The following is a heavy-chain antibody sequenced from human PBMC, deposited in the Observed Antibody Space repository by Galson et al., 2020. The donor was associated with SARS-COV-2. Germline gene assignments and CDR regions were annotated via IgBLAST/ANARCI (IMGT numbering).Heavy chain of an antibody. CDR2: ISSSSSYI. Sequence: GESLKISCAASGFTFSSYSMNWVRQAPGKGLEWVSSISSSSSYIYYADSVKGRFTISRDNAKNSLYLQMNSLRAEDTAVYYCASPRDYSNYIFDYWGQGTLVTVSS. CDR3: ASPRDYSNYIFDY. CDR1: GFTFSSYS. J-gene: IGHJ4*02. D-gene: IGHD4-4*01. V-gene: IGHV3-21*01.